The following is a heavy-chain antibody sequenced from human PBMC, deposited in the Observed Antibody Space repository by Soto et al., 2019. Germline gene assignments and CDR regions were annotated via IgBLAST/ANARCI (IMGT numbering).Heavy chain of an antibody. CDR2: ISSSSSYI. CDR3: AREIELVDPYYYYGMDV. CDR1: GFTFSSYS. Sequence: GGSLRLSCAASGFTFSSYSMNWVRQAPGKGLEWVSSISSSSSYIYYADSVKGRFTISRDNAKNSLYLQMNSLRAEDTAVYYCAREIELVDPYYYYGMDVWGQGTTVTVSS. J-gene: IGHJ6*02. D-gene: IGHD6-6*01. V-gene: IGHV3-21*01.